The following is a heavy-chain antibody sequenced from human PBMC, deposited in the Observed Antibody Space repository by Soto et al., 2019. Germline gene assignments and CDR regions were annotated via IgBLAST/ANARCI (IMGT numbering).Heavy chain of an antibody. J-gene: IGHJ4*02. CDR2: INPSGGST. D-gene: IGHD1-7*01. Sequence: ASVKVSCKASGYTFTSYYMHWVRQAPGQGLEWMGIINPSGGSTSYAQKFQGRVTMTRDTSTSTVYMELSSLRSEDTAVYYCARDPARTGTTNGLCYWGQGTLVTVSS. CDR1: GYTFTSYY. CDR3: ARDPARTGTTNGLCY. V-gene: IGHV1-46*01.